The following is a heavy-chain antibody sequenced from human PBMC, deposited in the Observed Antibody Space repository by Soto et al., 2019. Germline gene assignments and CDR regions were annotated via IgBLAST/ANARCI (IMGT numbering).Heavy chain of an antibody. J-gene: IGHJ4*02. D-gene: IGHD3-22*01. CDR1: GGSIISSNW. Sequence: QVQLQESGPGLVKPSGTLSLTCAVSGGSIISSNWWSWVRQPPGKGLEWIGEISHSGNTNYNPFLKRRGHKPGGKAKNQLSLKPGPGAGGDQAVNYRAETKRPGGLVNTPLDHRGQGTLVTGSS. CDR3: AETKRPGGLVNTPLDH. V-gene: IGHV4-4*02. CDR2: ISHSGNT.